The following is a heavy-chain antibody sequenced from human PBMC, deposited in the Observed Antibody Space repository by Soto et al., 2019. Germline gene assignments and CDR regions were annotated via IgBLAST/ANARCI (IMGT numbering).Heavy chain of an antibody. V-gene: IGHV3-20*04. CDR3: ARVPPGGYSGYDSAFDI. J-gene: IGHJ3*02. D-gene: IGHD5-12*01. Sequence: GGSLRLSCAASGFTFDDYGMSWVRQAPGRGLEWVSGINWNGGSTGYADSVKGRFTISRDNAKNSLYLQMNSLRAEDTALYYCARVPPGGYSGYDSAFDIWGQGTMVTVSS. CDR1: GFTFDDYG. CDR2: INWNGGST.